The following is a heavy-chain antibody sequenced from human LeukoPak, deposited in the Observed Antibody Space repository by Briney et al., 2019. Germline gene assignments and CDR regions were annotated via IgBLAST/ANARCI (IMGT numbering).Heavy chain of an antibody. CDR3: ARVGGGSCLDY. CDR2: IYSGGST. J-gene: IGHJ4*02. V-gene: IGHV3-53*01. Sequence: GVSLRLSCAASGFTFDDHAMHWVRQAPGKGLEWVSGIYSGGSTYYADSVKGRFTISRDNSKNTLYLQMNSLRAEDTAVYYCARVGGGSCLDYWGQGTLVTVSS. CDR1: GFTFDDHA. D-gene: IGHD2-15*01.